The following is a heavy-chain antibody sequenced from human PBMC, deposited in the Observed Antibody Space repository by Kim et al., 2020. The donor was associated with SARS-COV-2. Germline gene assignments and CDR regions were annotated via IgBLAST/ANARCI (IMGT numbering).Heavy chain of an antibody. V-gene: IGHV4-61*02. CDR2: IYTSGST. CDR3: ARGVAAAGHDY. D-gene: IGHD6-13*01. Sequence: SETLSLTCTVSGGSISSGSYYWSWIRQPAGKGLEWIGRIYTSGSTNYNPSLKSRVTISVDTSKNQFSLKLSSVTAADTAVYYCARGVAAAGHDYWGQGTLVTVSS. CDR1: GGSISSGSYY. J-gene: IGHJ4*02.